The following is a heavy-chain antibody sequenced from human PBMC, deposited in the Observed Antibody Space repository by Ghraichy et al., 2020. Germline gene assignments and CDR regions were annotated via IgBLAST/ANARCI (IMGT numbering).Heavy chain of an antibody. J-gene: IGHJ3*02. CDR3: AKEVGPLRGAFDI. D-gene: IGHD4-17*01. V-gene: IGHV3-23*01. Sequence: GGSLRLSCAVSGFTFSSYGMSWVRQAPGRGLDWVSAISGSDGSTYYADSVNGRFTISRDNSKNTVYLPMNSLRVEDTAVYYCAKEVGPLRGAFDIWGQGTMVTVSS. CDR1: GFTFSSYG. CDR2: ISGSDGST.